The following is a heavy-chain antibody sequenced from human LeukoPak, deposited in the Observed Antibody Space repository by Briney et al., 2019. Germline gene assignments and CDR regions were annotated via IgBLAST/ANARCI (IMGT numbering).Heavy chain of an antibody. CDR1: GFTFSSYA. Sequence: GGSLRLSCAASGFTFSSYAMSWVRQAPGKGLEWVSAISGSGGSTYYADSVKGRFTISGDNSKNTLYLQMNSLRAEDTAVYYCAKDKRAASLVFDYWGQGTLVTVSS. CDR2: ISGSGGST. D-gene: IGHD2-15*01. J-gene: IGHJ4*02. V-gene: IGHV3-23*01. CDR3: AKDKRAASLVFDY.